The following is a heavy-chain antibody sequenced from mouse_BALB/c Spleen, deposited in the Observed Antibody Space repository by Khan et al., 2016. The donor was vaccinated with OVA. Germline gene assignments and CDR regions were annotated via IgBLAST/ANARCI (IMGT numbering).Heavy chain of an antibody. Sequence: QVQLQQSGPELVKPGASVKMSCKASGYTFTDYVINWVKQRTGQGLEWIGEIYPGSGTTYYNEKFKGKATLTADKYSNTAYMQLSSLTSEDSAVYFCAKNYASWFAYWGQGTLVTVSA. V-gene: IGHV1-77*01. CDR2: IYPGSGTT. CDR3: AKNYASWFAY. CDR1: GYTFTDYV. J-gene: IGHJ3*01.